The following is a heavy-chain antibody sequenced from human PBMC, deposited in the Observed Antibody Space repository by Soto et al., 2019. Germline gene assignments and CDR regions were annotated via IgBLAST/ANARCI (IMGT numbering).Heavy chain of an antibody. D-gene: IGHD6-13*01. Sequence: QVQLQESGPGLVKPSGTLSLTCAVSGGSISTSNWWCWFRQPPGKGLQWSGEVYQTGSTNYNPSLESRVIEPVGKSQTPFSLELTSVTASDTAVYYCAAAPATMAAAAIFHCWAHGALVTLSS. J-gene: IGHJ4*01. CDR3: AAAPATMAAAAIFHC. V-gene: IGHV4-4*02. CDR1: GGSISTSNW. CDR2: VYQTGST.